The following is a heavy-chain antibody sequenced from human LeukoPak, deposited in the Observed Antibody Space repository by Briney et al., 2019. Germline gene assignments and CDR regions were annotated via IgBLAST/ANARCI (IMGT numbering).Heavy chain of an antibody. V-gene: IGHV4-59*01. CDR3: ARYGAVRHYFDS. J-gene: IGHJ4*02. D-gene: IGHD3-16*01. CDR1: GGFISSFY. CDR2: IYNSGST. Sequence: SETLSLTCTVSGGFISSFYWSWIRQPPGKGLEWIGHIYNSGSTNYNPSLKSRVTISVDTSKNQFSLRLSSVTAADTAVYYCARYGAVRHYFDSWGQGTLVTVSS.